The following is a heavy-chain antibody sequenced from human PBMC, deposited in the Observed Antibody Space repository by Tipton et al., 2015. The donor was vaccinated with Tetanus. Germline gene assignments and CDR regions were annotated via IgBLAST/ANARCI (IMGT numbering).Heavy chain of an antibody. CDR1: GFIFSDYY. J-gene: IGHJ4*02. CDR2: ISSSGSTV. D-gene: IGHD2-2*01. CDR3: ARDNASRKTVVVIPGAYDF. Sequence: SLRLSCAASGFIFSDYYMSWVRQAPGKGLEWVAYISSSGSTVDYADSVKGRFTVSRDNDKNSLFLQMNSLRDDDTAVYYCARDNASRKTVVVIPGAYDFWGQGTLVTVSS. V-gene: IGHV3-11*04.